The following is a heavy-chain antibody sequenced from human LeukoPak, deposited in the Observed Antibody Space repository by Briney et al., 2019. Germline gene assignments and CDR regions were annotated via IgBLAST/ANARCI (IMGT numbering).Heavy chain of an antibody. CDR2: IIPIFGTA. CDR3: ARDGWAAGHYYMDV. D-gene: IGHD6-13*01. V-gene: IGHV1-69*06. J-gene: IGHJ6*03. CDR1: GGTFSSYA. Sequence: SVKVSCKASGGTFSSYAISWVRQAPGQGLEWMGGIIPIFGTANYAQKFQGRVTITADKSTSTAYMELSSLRSEDAAVYYCARDGWAAGHYYMDVWGKGTTVTVSS.